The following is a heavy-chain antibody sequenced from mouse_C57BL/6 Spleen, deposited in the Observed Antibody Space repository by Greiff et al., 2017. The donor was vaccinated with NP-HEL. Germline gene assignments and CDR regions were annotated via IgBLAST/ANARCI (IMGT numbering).Heavy chain of an antibody. D-gene: IGHD1-1*01. CDR3: ARSKSIITTVVATTYFYY. V-gene: IGHV7-3*01. J-gene: IGHJ2*01. CDR1: GFTFTDYY. CDR2: IRNKANGYTK. Sequence: EVQLVESGGGLVQPGGSLSLSCAASGFTFTDYYMSWVRQPPGKALEWLGFIRNKANGYTKEYSASVKGRFPISRDNSQSILYLQMNAMRAEDISTYYCARSKSIITTVVATTYFYYWVQGTTLTVSS.